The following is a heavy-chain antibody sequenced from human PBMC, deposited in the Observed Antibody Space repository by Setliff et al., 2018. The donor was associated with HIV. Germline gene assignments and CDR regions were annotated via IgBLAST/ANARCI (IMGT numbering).Heavy chain of an antibody. D-gene: IGHD1-1*01. Sequence: GASVKVSCKASEYIFANYAMNWVRQAPGQSLEWMGWINAGNGNTKYSQKFQGRVTIIRDTSASTAYIEVNSLTSDDTAVYFCARGLRQLERSNYFDYWGQGTLVTVSS. CDR3: ARGLRQLERSNYFDY. J-gene: IGHJ4*02. CDR1: EYIFANYA. V-gene: IGHV1-3*01. CDR2: INAGNGNT.